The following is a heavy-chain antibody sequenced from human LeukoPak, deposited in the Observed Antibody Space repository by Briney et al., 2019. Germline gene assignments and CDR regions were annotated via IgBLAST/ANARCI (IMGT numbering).Heavy chain of an antibody. CDR1: GFTFRNYG. D-gene: IGHD5-12*01. J-gene: IGHJ3*02. Sequence: GGSLRLSCAASGFTFRNYGINWVRQAPGKGLEWVAGIKDSGVSTYYADSVKGRFTISRDNSKNTLYLQMNSLRAEDTAVYYCARVKEASAFDIWGQGTMITVSS. CDR3: ARVKEASAFDI. V-gene: IGHV3-23*01. CDR2: IKDSGVST.